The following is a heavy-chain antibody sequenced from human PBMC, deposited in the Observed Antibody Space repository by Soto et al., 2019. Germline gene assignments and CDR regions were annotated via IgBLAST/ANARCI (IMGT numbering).Heavy chain of an antibody. Sequence: QVQLVQSGAEVKKPGSSVKVSCKASGGTFSSYAISWVRQAPGQGLEWLGGIIPIFGTANYAQKFQGRVTITADESTSTAYMELSSLRSEDTAVYYCARGLYCCGDCYEWFDPWFQGTLVTVST. CDR3: ARGLYCCGDCYEWFDP. J-gene: IGHJ5*02. D-gene: IGHD2-21*02. CDR2: IIPIFGTA. V-gene: IGHV1-69*01. CDR1: GGTFSSYA.